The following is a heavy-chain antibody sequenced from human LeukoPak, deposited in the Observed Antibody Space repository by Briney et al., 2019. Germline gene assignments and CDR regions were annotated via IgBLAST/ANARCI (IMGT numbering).Heavy chain of an antibody. V-gene: IGHV1-2*02. Sequence: ASVKVSFKASGYTFTGDYMHWVRQAPGQGLEWMGWINPNSGGTNYAQKFQGRVTMTRDTSINTAYMELSRLRSDDTAVYYCARDTTLALDFDYWGQGTLVTVYS. CDR3: ARDTTLALDFDY. D-gene: IGHD1-26*01. CDR2: INPNSGGT. J-gene: IGHJ4*02. CDR1: GYTFTGDY.